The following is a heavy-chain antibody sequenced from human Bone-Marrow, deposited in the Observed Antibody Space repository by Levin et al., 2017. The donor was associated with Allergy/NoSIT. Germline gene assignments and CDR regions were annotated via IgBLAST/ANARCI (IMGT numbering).Heavy chain of an antibody. D-gene: IGHD6-19*01. Sequence: KVSCKGSGYSFTTHWIGWVRQMPGKGLEWMGIIYPGDSHTRYSPSFQGQVTISVDTSINTAYLQWSSLKASDTATYYCARSGITVAGRPDYWGQGTLVTVSS. J-gene: IGHJ4*02. V-gene: IGHV5-51*01. CDR1: GYSFTTHW. CDR3: ARSGITVAGRPDY. CDR2: IYPGDSHT.